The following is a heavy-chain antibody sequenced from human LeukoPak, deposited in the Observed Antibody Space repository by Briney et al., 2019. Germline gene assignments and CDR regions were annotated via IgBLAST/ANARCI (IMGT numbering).Heavy chain of an antibody. D-gene: IGHD1-26*01. J-gene: IGHJ4*02. V-gene: IGHV1-18*01. CDR3: ARDLVVASGSPFDY. Sequence: GASVKVSCKASGYTLTSYGISWVRQAPGQGLEWMGWISAYNGNTNYAQRLQGRVTMTTDTSTSTAYMELRSLRSDDTAVYYCARDLVVASGSPFDYWGQGTLVTVSS. CDR1: GYTLTSYG. CDR2: ISAYNGNT.